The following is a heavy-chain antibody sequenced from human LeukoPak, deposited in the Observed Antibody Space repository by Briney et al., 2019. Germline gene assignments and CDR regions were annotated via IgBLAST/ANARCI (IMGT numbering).Heavy chain of an antibody. CDR2: ISGNGDIT. CDR1: GFTFRHYA. J-gene: IGHJ4*02. CDR3: AKVTGGDMITYGGLDY. D-gene: IGHD3-16*01. Sequence: GGSLRLSCAASGFTFRHYAMCWVRQAPGKGLEWVSAISGNGDITYYTDSVKGRFTISRDNSKNTLYLQMNSLRAEDTAVYYCAKVTGGDMITYGGLDYWGQGTLVTVSS. V-gene: IGHV3-23*01.